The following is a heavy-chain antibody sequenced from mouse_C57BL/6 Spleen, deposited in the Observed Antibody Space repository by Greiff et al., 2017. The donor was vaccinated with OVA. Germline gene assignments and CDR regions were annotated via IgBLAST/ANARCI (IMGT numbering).Heavy chain of an antibody. CDR2: IDPEDGDT. D-gene: IGHD1-1*01. V-gene: IGHV14-1*01. Sequence: EVKLQESGAELVRPGASVKLSCTASGFNIKDYYMHWVKQRPEQGLEWIGRIDPEDGDTEYAPKFQGKATMTADTSSNTAYLQLSSLTSEDTAVYYCTTTVEGAWFAYWGQGTLVTVSA. J-gene: IGHJ3*01. CDR3: TTTVEGAWFAY. CDR1: GFNIKDYY.